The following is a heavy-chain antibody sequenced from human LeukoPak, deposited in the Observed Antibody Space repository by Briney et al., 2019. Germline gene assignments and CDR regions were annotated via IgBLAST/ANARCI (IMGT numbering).Heavy chain of an antibody. V-gene: IGHV1-69*13. D-gene: IGHD5-24*01. J-gene: IGHJ3*02. CDR2: IIPIFGTA. CDR3: ARDLTVETPDAFDI. CDR1: GGTFSSYA. Sequence: ASVKVSCKASGGTFSSYAISWVRQAPGQGLEWMGGIIPIFGTANYAQKFQGRVTITADESTSTAYMELSSLRSEDTAVYYCARDLTVETPDAFDIWGQGTMVTVSS.